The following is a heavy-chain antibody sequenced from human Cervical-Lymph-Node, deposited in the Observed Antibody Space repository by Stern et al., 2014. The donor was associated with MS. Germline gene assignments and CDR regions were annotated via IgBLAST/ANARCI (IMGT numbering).Heavy chain of an antibody. J-gene: IGHJ4*02. Sequence: DQLVASGGGLVKPGGSLRLSCAASGFTFSDYYMSWIRQAPGKGLEWISYISTSSSVTTYADSVKGRFTISRDNARNSLYLQMDSLRVEDTATYYCYLYRSSPFLGDWGQGTLVTVSS. CDR1: GFTFSDYY. D-gene: IGHD3-3*02. CDR3: YLYRSSPFLGD. V-gene: IGHV3-11*06. CDR2: ISTSSSVT.